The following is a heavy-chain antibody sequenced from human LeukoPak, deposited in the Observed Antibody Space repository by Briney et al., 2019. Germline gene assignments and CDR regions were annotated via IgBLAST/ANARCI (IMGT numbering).Heavy chain of an antibody. J-gene: IGHJ3*02. V-gene: IGHV3-53*01. Sequence: GGSLRLSCAASGFTVSSNYLSWVRQAPGKGLEWVSLIYTSGSTYYADSVKGRFTISRDGSKNTLYLQMNSLRAEDTAMYYCARDRASYVFDIWGQGTMVTVSS. CDR1: GFTVSSNY. CDR2: IYTSGST. CDR3: ARDRASYVFDI. D-gene: IGHD3-16*01.